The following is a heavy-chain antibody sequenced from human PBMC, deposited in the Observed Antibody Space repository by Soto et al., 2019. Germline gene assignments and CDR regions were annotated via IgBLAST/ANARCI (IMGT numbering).Heavy chain of an antibody. J-gene: IGHJ4*02. Sequence: EVQLLESGGGLVQPGGSLRLSCAASGFTFSNYVMTWLRQAPGKGLECVSSIRFSVSDTFYADSVKGRFTVSRDNSKNTLFLQMNSLRAEDTAVYYCATPDKFNADSSCWANRFDYCGQGALVTVSS. CDR1: GFTFSNYV. D-gene: IGHD6-19*01. CDR3: ATPDKFNADSSCWANRFDY. CDR2: IRFSVSDT. V-gene: IGHV3-23*01.